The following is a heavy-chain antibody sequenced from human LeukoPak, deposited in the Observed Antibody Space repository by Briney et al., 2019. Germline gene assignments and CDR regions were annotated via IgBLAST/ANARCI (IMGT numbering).Heavy chain of an antibody. CDR1: GGSISSSNW. CDR2: IYTSGST. D-gene: IGHD3-9*01. CDR3: ARDPSYYDILTGDAFDI. V-gene: IGHV4-4*02. J-gene: IGHJ3*02. Sequence: SETLSLTCAVSGGSISSSNWWSWVRQPPGKGLEWIGRIYTSGSTNYNPSLKSRVTISVDTSKNQFSLKLSSVTAADTAVYYCARDPSYYDILTGDAFDIWGQGTMVTVSS.